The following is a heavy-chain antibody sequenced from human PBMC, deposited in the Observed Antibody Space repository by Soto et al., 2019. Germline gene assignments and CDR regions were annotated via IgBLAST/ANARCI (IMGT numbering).Heavy chain of an antibody. Sequence: SETLSLTCTVSGGSISSYYWSWIRQPLGKGLEWIGYIYYSGSTNYNPSLKSRVTISVDTSKNQFSLKLSSVTAADTAVYYCARHQDTAMVNNWDYWGQGTLVTVSS. CDR1: GGSISSYY. J-gene: IGHJ4*02. D-gene: IGHD5-18*01. CDR2: IYYSGST. CDR3: ARHQDTAMVNNWDY. V-gene: IGHV4-59*08.